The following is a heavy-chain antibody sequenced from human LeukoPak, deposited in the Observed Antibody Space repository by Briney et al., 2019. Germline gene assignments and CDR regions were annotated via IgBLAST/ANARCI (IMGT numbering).Heavy chain of an antibody. V-gene: IGHV1-8*01. D-gene: IGHD3-10*01. CDR1: GYTFTSYD. CDR2: MNPNSGNT. CDR3: ARGGRKAMVRGVIRYYYYYMDV. J-gene: IGHJ6*03. Sequence: ASVKVSCKASGYTFTSYDINWVRQATGQGLEWMGWMNPNSGNTGYAQKFQGRVTITRNTSISTAYMELSSLRSEDTAVYYCARGGRKAMVRGVIRYYYYYMDVWGKGTTVTVSS.